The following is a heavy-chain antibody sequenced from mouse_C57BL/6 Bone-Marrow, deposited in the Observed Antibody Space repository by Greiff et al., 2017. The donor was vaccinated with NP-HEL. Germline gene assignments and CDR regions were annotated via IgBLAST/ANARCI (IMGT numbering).Heavy chain of an antibody. Sequence: EVQGVESGGDLVKPGGSLKLSCAASGFTFSSYGMSWVRQTPDKRLEWVATISSGGSYTYYPDSVKGRFTISRDNAKNTLYLQMSSLKSEDTAMYYCARDNPYYFDYWGQGTTLTVSS. D-gene: IGHD1-3*01. J-gene: IGHJ2*01. V-gene: IGHV5-6*01. CDR1: GFTFSSYG. CDR2: ISSGGSYT. CDR3: ARDNPYYFDY.